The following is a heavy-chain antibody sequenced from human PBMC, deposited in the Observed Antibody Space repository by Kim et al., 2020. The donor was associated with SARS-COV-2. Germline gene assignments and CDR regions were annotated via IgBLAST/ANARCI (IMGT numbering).Heavy chain of an antibody. Sequence: ASVKVSCKASGYTFTSCGMNWVRQAPGQGLEWMVWIRTNTGKPTYAQGFTGRFVFSLDTSVSTAYLQISSLKAEDTAVYYCAPSNTWTFDYWGQGTLVTVSS. CDR3: APSNTWTFDY. D-gene: IGHD1-1*01. CDR1: GYTFTSCG. V-gene: IGHV7-4-1*02. J-gene: IGHJ4*02. CDR2: IRTNTGKP.